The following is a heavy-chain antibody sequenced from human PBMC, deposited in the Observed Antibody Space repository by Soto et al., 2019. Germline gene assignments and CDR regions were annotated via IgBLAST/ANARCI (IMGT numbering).Heavy chain of an antibody. Sequence: VKVSCKASGYTFTSYAMHWVRQAPGQRLEWMGWINAGNGNTKYSQKFQGRVTITRDTSASTAYMELSSLRSEDTAVYYCARSLYCSSTSCSIDAYSSSWDSTYFDYWGQGTLVTVSS. J-gene: IGHJ4*02. CDR3: ARSLYCSSTSCSIDAYSSSWDSTYFDY. CDR1: GYTFTSYA. D-gene: IGHD2-2*01. V-gene: IGHV1-3*01. CDR2: INAGNGNT.